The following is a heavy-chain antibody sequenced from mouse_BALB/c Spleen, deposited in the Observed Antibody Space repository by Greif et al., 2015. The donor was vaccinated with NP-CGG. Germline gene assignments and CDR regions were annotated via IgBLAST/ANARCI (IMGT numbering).Heavy chain of an antibody. CDR2: IWRGGST. Sequence: VKLVESGPSLGQPSQSLSITCTVSGFSLTSYGVHWVRQSPGKGLEWLGVIWRGGSTDYNAAFMSRLSITKDNSKSQVFFKMNSLQADDTAIYYCAKEENGNYAMDYWGQGTSVTVSS. CDR3: AKEENGNYAMDY. J-gene: IGHJ4*01. CDR1: GFSLTSYG. D-gene: IGHD1-3*01. V-gene: IGHV2-5-1*01.